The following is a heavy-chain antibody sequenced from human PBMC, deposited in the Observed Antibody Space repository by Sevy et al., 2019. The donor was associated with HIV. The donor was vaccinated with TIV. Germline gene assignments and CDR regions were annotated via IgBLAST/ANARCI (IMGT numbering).Heavy chain of an antibody. CDR1: GGSFSGYY. CDR3: ATRRGHLTFDY. V-gene: IGHV4-34*01. CDR2: INHRGRT. J-gene: IGHJ4*02. Sequence: SETLSLTCVVYGGSFSGYYWSWIRQPPGKGLEWIGEINHRGRTNYNQSLKSRVTISADTSKNQFALKLSSVADADTAVYYCATRRGHLTFDYWGQGTLVTVSS.